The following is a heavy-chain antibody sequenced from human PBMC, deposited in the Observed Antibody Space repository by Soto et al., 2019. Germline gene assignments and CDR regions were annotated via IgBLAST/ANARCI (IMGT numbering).Heavy chain of an antibody. CDR1: GFSFSTFG. J-gene: IGHJ3*01. D-gene: IGHD3-22*01. Sequence: QVQLVESGGGVVQPGRSLRLSCAASGFSFSTFGIHWVRQAPGKGLEWVAVISFDGSNEDYADSVKGRFTVSRDNAKKTLYLQMNSLSAEDTAVYYCARDLGYYYESSGYYKGDAFDFWGQGTMVTVSS. CDR2: ISFDGSNE. CDR3: ARDLGYYYESSGYYKGDAFDF. V-gene: IGHV3-33*01.